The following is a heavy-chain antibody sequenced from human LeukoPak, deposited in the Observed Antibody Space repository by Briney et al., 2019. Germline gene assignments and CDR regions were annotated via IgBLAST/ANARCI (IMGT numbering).Heavy chain of an antibody. J-gene: IGHJ4*02. CDR2: IYHSGSP. Sequence: SETLSLTCAVSGGSISRNNWWGWVRQPPGKGLEWIGEIYHSGSPNYNPSLKSRVTISVDKSRNHFSLNLSSVTAADTAVYYCVRVNINNWHSCDYWGQGTLVTVSS. CDR3: VRVNINNWHSCDY. CDR1: GGSISRNNW. V-gene: IGHV4-4*02. D-gene: IGHD1-1*01.